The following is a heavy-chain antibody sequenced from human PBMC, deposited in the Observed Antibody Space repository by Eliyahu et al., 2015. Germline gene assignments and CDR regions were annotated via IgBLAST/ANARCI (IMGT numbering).Heavy chain of an antibody. Sequence: QVELVESGGGVVQPGGSLXLXCVASGLTFSNHXXXGVRQAPGKGLEWVTFIGYDGGDKYYGDSVKGRFTISRDNSRNTVFLQMTSLRPEDTAVYYCAKDKHNGYVPRFQPYYHMDVWGKGTTVTVSS. CDR2: IGYDGGDK. V-gene: IGHV3-30*02. CDR3: AKDKHNGYVPRFQPYYHMDV. J-gene: IGHJ6*03. CDR1: GLTFSNHX. D-gene: IGHD5-12*01.